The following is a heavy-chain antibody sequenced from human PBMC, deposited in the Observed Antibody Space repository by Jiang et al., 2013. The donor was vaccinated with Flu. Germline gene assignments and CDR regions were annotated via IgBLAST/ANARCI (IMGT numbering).Heavy chain of an antibody. CDR3: ARGGGSIDY. Sequence: QTLSLTCAISGDSVSSNSAGWSWIRQSPSRGLEWLGRTYYRSKWYNDYAVSVKSRITINPDTSKNQFSLQLDSVTPEDTAMYYCARGGGSIDYWGQGTLVTVSS. CDR1: GDSVSSNSAG. CDR2: TYYRSKWYN. V-gene: IGHV6-1*01. J-gene: IGHJ4*02. D-gene: IGHD3-10*01.